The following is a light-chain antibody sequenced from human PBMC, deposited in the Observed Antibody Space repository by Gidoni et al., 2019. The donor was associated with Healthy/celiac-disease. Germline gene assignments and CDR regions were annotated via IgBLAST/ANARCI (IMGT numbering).Light chain of an antibody. CDR2: DVS. CDR3: SSDTSSSTLV. CDR1: SSDVGGYNY. V-gene: IGLV2-14*01. J-gene: IGLJ2*01. Sequence: QSALTQPASVSGSPGQSITLSCPGTSSDVGGYNYVSWSQQHPGRAPKLMIYDVSNRPSGVSNRCSGAKSGNTASLTISGLQAEDEADYYCSSDTSSSTLVFGGGTKLTVL.